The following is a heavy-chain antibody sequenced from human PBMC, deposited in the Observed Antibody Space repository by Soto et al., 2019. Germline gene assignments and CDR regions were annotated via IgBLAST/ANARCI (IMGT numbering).Heavy chain of an antibody. D-gene: IGHD5-18*01. V-gene: IGHV4-4*07. CDR3: AHTAMVTLSRRTLVFDY. J-gene: IGHJ4*02. Sequence: PSETLSLTCTVSGGSISSYYWSWIRQPAGKGLEWIGRIYTSGSTNYNPSLKSRVTMSVDTSKNQFSLKLSSVTAADTAVYYCAHTAMVTLSRRTLVFDYWGQGTLVTVSS. CDR1: GGSISSYY. CDR2: IYTSGST.